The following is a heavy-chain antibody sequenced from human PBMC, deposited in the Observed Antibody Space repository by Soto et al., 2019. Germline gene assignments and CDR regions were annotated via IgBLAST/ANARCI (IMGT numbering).Heavy chain of an antibody. D-gene: IGHD3-22*01. CDR2: ISYDGSNK. CDR3: ARDFGSGSENYYYGMDV. J-gene: IGHJ6*02. V-gene: IGHV3-30-3*01. Sequence: QVQLVESGGGVVQPGRSLRLSCAASGFTFSSYAMHWVRQAPGKGLEWVAVISYDGSNKYYADSVKGRFTISRDNSKNTLYLQMNSLRAEDTAVYYCARDFGSGSENYYYGMDVWGQGTTVTVSS. CDR1: GFTFSSYA.